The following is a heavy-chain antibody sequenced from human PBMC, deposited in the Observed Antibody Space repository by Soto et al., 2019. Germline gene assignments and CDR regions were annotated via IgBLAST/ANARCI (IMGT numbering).Heavy chain of an antibody. CDR1: GYSFTSNW. CDR2: IDPRDSYT. D-gene: IGHD2-2*02. Sequence: EVQLEPSGAEVKKPGASLRISCKGSGYSFTSNWISWVRQMPGKGLECMGMIDPRDSYTNYSPSFQGHVTISVDKSDDTSYLLLSSLNASDTASYFCARSYCLPNICYNGYFDYWGRGTLVTVSS. J-gene: IGHJ4*03. V-gene: IGHV5-10-1*03. CDR3: ARSYCLPNICYNGYFDY.